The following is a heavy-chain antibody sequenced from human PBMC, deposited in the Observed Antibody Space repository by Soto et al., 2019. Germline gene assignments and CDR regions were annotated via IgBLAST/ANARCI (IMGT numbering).Heavy chain of an antibody. J-gene: IGHJ6*02. D-gene: IGHD5-12*01. CDR2: INPSGGST. V-gene: IGHV1-46*01. Sequence: QVQLVQSGAEVKKPGASVKDSCKASGYTFTRYYMHWVRQAPGQGLEWMVIINPSGGSTTYAQKFQGRVTMTRDTSTSTVYMELSSLRSEDRAVYYCARGDIVAIFGMDVWGHGATGTVAS. CDR3: ARGDIVAIFGMDV. CDR1: GYTFTRYY.